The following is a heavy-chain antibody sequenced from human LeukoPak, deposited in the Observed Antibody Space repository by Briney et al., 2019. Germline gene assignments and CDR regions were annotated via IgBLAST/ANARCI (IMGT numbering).Heavy chain of an antibody. CDR3: ARQGPGGYDAFDI. D-gene: IGHD2-15*01. CDR1: NGSISIYY. Sequence: PSETLSLTCTVSNGSISIYYWSWVRQPAGKGLEWIGRISASGSTYYNPSLKSRVTISVDTSKNQFSLKLSSVTAADTAVYYCARQGPGGYDAFDIWGQGTMVTVSS. J-gene: IGHJ3*02. V-gene: IGHV4-4*07. CDR2: ISASGST.